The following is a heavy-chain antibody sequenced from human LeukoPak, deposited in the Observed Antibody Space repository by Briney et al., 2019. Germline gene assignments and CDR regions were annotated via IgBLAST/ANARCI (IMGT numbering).Heavy chain of an antibody. D-gene: IGHD1-1*01. Sequence: SETLSLTCAVYGGSFSGYYWSWIRQPPGKGLEWIGSIYYSGSTNYNPSLKSRVTISVDTSKNQFSLKLSSVTAADTAVYYCARGLDWGQGTLVTVSS. CDR2: IYYSGST. V-gene: IGHV4-34*01. CDR1: GGSFSGYY. CDR3: ARGLD. J-gene: IGHJ4*02.